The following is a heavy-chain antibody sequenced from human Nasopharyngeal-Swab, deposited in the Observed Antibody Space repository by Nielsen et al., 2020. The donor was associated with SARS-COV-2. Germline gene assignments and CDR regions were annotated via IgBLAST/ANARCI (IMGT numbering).Heavy chain of an antibody. CDR3: ARRYCSSTSCYTGYYGMDV. CDR1: GFTFSSYE. J-gene: IGHJ6*02. Sequence: GESLKISCAASGFTFSSYEMNWVRQAPGKGLEWVSYISSSGSTIYYADSVKGRFTISRDNAKNSLYLQMNSLRAEDTAVYYCARRYCSSTSCYTGYYGMDVWGQGTTVTVSS. CDR2: ISSSGSTI. D-gene: IGHD2-2*02. V-gene: IGHV3-48*03.